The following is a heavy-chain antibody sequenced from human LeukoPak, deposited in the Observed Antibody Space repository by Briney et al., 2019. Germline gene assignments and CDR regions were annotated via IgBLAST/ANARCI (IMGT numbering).Heavy chain of an antibody. D-gene: IGHD3-3*01. CDR2: ISGSGGST. CDR3: ARDGFWSGYIDY. CDR1: GFTFSSFA. V-gene: IGHV3-23*01. Sequence: GSLRLSCAASGFTFSSFAMSWVRQAPGKGPELVSAISGSGGSTYYADSVEGRFTISRDNSKNTLYLQMNSLRADDTTVYYCARDGFWSGYIDYWGQGTLVTVSS. J-gene: IGHJ4*02.